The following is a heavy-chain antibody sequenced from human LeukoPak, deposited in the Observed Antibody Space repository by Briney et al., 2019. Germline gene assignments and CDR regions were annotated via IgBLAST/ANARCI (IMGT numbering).Heavy chain of an antibody. CDR3: VVQGWVFRAPTQYYFAF. V-gene: IGHV3-64D*06. D-gene: IGHD1-1*01. CDR1: GFTFSSYA. Sequence: GGSLRLSCSASGFTFSSYAMHWVRQAPGQGLEYVSAISSNGGSRYYADSVKGRFTISRDNSKNTLYLQMSSLRAEDTAVYYCVVQGWVFRAPTQYYFAFGGQGTLATVSS. CDR2: ISSNGGSR. J-gene: IGHJ4*02.